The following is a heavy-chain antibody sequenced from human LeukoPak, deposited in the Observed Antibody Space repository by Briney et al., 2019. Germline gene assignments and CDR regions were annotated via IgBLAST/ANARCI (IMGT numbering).Heavy chain of an antibody. CDR3: AKTLVLWDNRGWYSLLGY. J-gene: IGHJ4*02. D-gene: IGHD6-19*01. CDR2: ISFDGSNK. Sequence: GGSLRLSCAASGFTFSNYGMHWVRQAPGKGLEWVALISFDGSNKYYADSVKGRFTISRDNSKNTLYLQMNSLRAEDTAVYYCAKTLVLWDNRGWYSLLGYWGQGTLVTVSS. CDR1: GFTFSNYG. V-gene: IGHV3-30*18.